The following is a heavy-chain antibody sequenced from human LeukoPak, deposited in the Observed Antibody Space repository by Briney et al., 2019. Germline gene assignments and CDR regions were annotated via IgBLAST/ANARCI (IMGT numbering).Heavy chain of an antibody. Sequence: SGTLSLTCTVSGGSISSYYWSWIRQPPGKGLEWIGYIYYSGSTNYNPSLKSRVTISVDTSKNQFSLKLSSVTAADTAVYYCARFSDYDSSGPIDYWGQGTLVTVSS. CDR3: ARFSDYDSSGPIDY. CDR1: GGSISSYY. V-gene: IGHV4-59*12. CDR2: IYYSGST. D-gene: IGHD3-22*01. J-gene: IGHJ4*02.